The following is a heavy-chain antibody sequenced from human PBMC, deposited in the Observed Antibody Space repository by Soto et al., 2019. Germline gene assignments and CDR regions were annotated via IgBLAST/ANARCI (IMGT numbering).Heavy chain of an antibody. CDR1: GFILSDYH. V-gene: IGHV3-72*01. CDR2: SANKSNSFST. D-gene: IGHD3-16*01. Sequence: GGSLRLSCAASGFILSDYHMNWVRQAPGKGLEWVGRSANKSNSFSTQYSASARGRFVISRDASENFLYLEMNSLKTEDTAVYYCVGESFYRLDYWGQGALVTVSS. CDR3: VGESFYRLDY. J-gene: IGHJ4*02.